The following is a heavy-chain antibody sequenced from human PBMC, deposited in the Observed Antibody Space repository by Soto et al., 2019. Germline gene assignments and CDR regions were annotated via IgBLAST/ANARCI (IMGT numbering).Heavy chain of an antibody. CDR3: ARRHTVEKYYFDY. Sequence: PSETLSLTCTVSGGSISSYYWSWIRQPPGKGLEWIGYIYYSGSTNYNPSLKSRVTISVDTSKNQFSLKLSSVTAADTAVYYCARRHTVEKYYFDYWGQGTLVTVSS. J-gene: IGHJ4*02. D-gene: IGHD4-17*01. CDR1: GGSISSYY. CDR2: IYYSGST. V-gene: IGHV4-59*01.